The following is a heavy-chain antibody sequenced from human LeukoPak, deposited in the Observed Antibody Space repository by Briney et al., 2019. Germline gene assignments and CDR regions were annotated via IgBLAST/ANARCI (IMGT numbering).Heavy chain of an antibody. J-gene: IGHJ4*02. CDR2: INPYNGNR. CDR1: GYKFITFG. D-gene: IGHD2-21*01. Sequence: ASVNVSCKTSGYKFITFGVNWVRQAPGQGLEWMGWINPYNGNRYYAKKFQDRFNMSTDTSTSTVYMDLRTLTSDDTAIYYCARFQASAYRGFDYWGQGTLITVSS. V-gene: IGHV1-18*01. CDR3: ARFQASAYRGFDY.